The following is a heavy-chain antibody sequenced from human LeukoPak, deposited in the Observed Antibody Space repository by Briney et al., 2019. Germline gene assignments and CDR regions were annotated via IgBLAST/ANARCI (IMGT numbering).Heavy chain of an antibody. CDR1: GFTFSSYE. CDR3: ARGSWLVRPTDY. Sequence: PGGSLRLSCAASGFTFSSYEMNWVRQAPGKGLEWVSYISSSGSTIYYADSVKGRFTISRDNAKNSLYLQMNSLRAEDTSIYYCARGSWLVRPTDYWGQGTLVTVSS. D-gene: IGHD6-19*01. CDR2: ISSSGSTI. V-gene: IGHV3-48*03. J-gene: IGHJ4*02.